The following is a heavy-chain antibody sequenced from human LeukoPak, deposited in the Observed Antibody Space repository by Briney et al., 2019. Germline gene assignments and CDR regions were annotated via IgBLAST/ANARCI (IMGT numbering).Heavy chain of an antibody. CDR2: IDHSGST. V-gene: IGHV4-34*01. Sequence: SETLSLTCAVYGGSFSGYYWSWIRQPPGKGLEWIGEIDHSGSTNYNPSLKSRVTISVDTSKNQFSLKLSSVTAADTAVYYCAGKYSSPQYNWFDPWGQGTLVTVSS. CDR3: AGKYSSPQYNWFDP. CDR1: GGSFSGYY. D-gene: IGHD6-6*01. J-gene: IGHJ5*02.